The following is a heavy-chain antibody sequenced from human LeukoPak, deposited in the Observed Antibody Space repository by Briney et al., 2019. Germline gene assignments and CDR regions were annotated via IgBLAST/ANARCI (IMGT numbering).Heavy chain of an antibody. D-gene: IGHD6-19*01. CDR2: INPNSGGT. V-gene: IGHV1-2*02. CDR1: GYTFTGYY. CDR3: ARGFSSGWYGAFDI. Sequence: ASVKVSCKAPGYTFTGYYMHWVRQAPGQGLEWMGWINPNSGGTNYAQKFQGRVTMTRDTSISTAYMELSRLRSDDTAVYYCARGFSSGWYGAFDIWGQGTMVTVSS. J-gene: IGHJ3*02.